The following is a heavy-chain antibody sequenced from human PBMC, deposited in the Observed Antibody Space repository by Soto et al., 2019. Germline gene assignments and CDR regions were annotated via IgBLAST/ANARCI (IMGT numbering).Heavy chain of an antibody. CDR3: AGGGTPIDY. Sequence: QVQLVQSGAEVKKPGASVKVSCKASGYTFTNFGISWVRQAPGQGLEWMGWISAYNGNTKYAQKFQGRVTMTTDTYTSTAYMEVRSLRVDDTAVYYCAGGGTPIDYWGQGTLVTVSS. D-gene: IGHD3-16*01. CDR1: GYTFTNFG. CDR2: ISAYNGNT. V-gene: IGHV1-18*01. J-gene: IGHJ4*02.